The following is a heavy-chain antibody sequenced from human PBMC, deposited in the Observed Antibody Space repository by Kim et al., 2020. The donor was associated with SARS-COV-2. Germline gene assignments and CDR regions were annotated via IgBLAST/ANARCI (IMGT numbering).Heavy chain of an antibody. CDR2: INAGNGNT. Sequence: ASVKVSCKASGYTFTSYAMHWVRQAPGQRLEWMGWINAGNGNTKYSQKFQGRVTITSDTSASTAYMELSSLRSEDTAVYYCARENYNSSVLGDYWGQGTLVTVSS. V-gene: IGHV1-3*01. CDR1: GYTFTSYA. D-gene: IGHD3-22*01. CDR3: ARENYNSSVLGDY. J-gene: IGHJ4*02.